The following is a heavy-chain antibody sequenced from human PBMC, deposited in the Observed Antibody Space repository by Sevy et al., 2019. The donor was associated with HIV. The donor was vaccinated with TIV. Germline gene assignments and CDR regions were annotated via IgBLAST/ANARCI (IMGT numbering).Heavy chain of an antibody. CDR3: TKDFYGTGSYYNTDY. V-gene: IGHV3-23*01. J-gene: IGHJ4*01. CDR2: LSGNGSTT. Sequence: GGSLRLSCTASGFTFSNYAMTWFRQAPGRGLEWVASLSGNGSTTYYADSVKGRFTISRDNSKKTVYLQMNGLRAEDTTLYYCTKDFYGTGSYYNTDYWGQGTLVTVSS. D-gene: IGHD3-10*01. CDR1: GFTFSNYA.